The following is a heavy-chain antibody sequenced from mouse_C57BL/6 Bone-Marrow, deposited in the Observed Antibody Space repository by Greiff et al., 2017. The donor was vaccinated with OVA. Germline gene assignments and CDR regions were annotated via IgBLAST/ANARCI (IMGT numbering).Heavy chain of an antibody. CDR2: ISNLAYSI. CDR3: ARQDYYGSLDY. D-gene: IGHD1-1*01. CDR1: GFTFSDYG. V-gene: IGHV5-15*01. Sequence: EVKLMESGGGLVQPGGSLKLSCAASGFTFSDYGMAWVRQAPRKGPEWVAFISNLAYSIYYADTVTGRFTISRENAKNTLYLEMSSLRSEDTAMYYCARQDYYGSLDYWGQGTTLTVSS. J-gene: IGHJ2*01.